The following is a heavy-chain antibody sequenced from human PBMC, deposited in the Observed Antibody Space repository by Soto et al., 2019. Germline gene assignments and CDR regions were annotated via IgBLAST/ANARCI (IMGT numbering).Heavy chain of an antibody. V-gene: IGHV4-39*01. Sequence: ASETLSLTCTVSGGSISSSSYYWGWIRQPPGKGLEWIGSIYYSGSTYYNPSLKSRVTISVDTSKNQFSLKLSSVTAADTAVYYCLQPNRDYWGQGTMVTVSS. J-gene: IGHJ4*02. CDR1: GGSISSSSYY. D-gene: IGHD6-13*01. CDR3: LQPNRDY. CDR2: IYYSGST.